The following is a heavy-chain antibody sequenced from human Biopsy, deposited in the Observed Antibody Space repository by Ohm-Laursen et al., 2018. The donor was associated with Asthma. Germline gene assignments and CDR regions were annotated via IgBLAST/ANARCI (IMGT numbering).Heavy chain of an antibody. J-gene: IGHJ4*02. Sequence: SLTLSCAASGFSFSNFAIHWVRQAPGKGLEWVALTSYDGANNYYADSVKGRFTISRDNSENTVSLQMNSLTTADTAVYYCARSKVAGRSYYFDYWGQGTLVTVSS. CDR3: ARSKVAGRSYYFDY. D-gene: IGHD6-19*01. V-gene: IGHV3-30-3*01. CDR1: GFSFSNFA. CDR2: TSYDGANN.